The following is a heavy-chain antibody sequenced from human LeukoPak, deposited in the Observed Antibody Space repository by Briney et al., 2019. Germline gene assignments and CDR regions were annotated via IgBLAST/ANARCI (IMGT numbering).Heavy chain of an antibody. Sequence: SVKVSCKASGGTFSSYAISWVRQAPGQGLEWMGGIIPIFGTANYAQKFQGRATITADESTGTAYMELSSLRSEDTAVYYCARGRQLVPYYFDYWGQGTLVTVSS. V-gene: IGHV1-69*13. D-gene: IGHD6-13*01. CDR2: IIPIFGTA. J-gene: IGHJ4*02. CDR1: GGTFSSYA. CDR3: ARGRQLVPYYFDY.